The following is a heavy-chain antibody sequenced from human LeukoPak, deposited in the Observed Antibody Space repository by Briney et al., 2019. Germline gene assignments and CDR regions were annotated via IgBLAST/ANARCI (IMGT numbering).Heavy chain of an antibody. CDR2: INHSGST. CDR1: GESFSGYY. V-gene: IGHV4-34*01. D-gene: IGHD2-2*01. J-gene: IGHJ5*02. CDR3: ARGRSRVPAAS. Sequence: SETLSLTCAVYGESFSGYYCNWFRQPPGKGLEWIGEINHSGSTDYSPSLKSRVTISLDTSKKYFSLHLTSVTAADTAVYYCARGRSRVPAASWGQGTLVTVSS.